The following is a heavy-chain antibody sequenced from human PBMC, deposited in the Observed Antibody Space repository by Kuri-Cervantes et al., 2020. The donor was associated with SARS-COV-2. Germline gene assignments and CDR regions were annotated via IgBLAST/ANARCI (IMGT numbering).Heavy chain of an antibody. CDR3: ARDVSNGNLGLYSFDY. Sequence: SVKVSCKTSGGTFSRNAISWVRQAPGQGLEWMGGIIPIFGAQTNAQKFQGRVSIIADESTNTAYMELRSLRSEDTAIHYCARDVSNGNLGLYSFDYWGQGSLVTVSS. V-gene: IGHV1-69*13. D-gene: IGHD2-8*01. CDR2: IIPIFGAQ. CDR1: GGTFSRNA. J-gene: IGHJ4*02.